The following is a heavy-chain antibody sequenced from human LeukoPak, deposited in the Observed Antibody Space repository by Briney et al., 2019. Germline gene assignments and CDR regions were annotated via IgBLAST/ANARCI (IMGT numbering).Heavy chain of an antibody. V-gene: IGHV3-7*03. J-gene: IGHJ4*02. CDR2: IKQDGSDT. Sequence: QSGGPLRLSCVVSGITFSNYWMTWVRQAPGKGLEWVANIKQDGSDTYSVDSVKGRFTISRDNAKNSLFLQMSSLRVEDTAVYYCATSGDRGYGIDYWGQGTLVAVSS. CDR3: ATSGDRGYGIDY. CDR1: GITFSNYW. D-gene: IGHD5-12*01.